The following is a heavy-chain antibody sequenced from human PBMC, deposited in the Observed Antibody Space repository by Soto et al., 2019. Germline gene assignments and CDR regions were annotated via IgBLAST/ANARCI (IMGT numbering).Heavy chain of an antibody. D-gene: IGHD3-10*01. V-gene: IGHV3-23*01. Sequence: GGSLRLSCAASGFTFSSYAMSWVRQAPGKGLEWVSAISGSGGSTYYADSVKGRFTISRDNSKNTLSLQMNSLRAEDTAVYYCAKGVPLWGFYYYGLDVWGQGTTVTVSS. CDR2: ISGSGGST. J-gene: IGHJ6*02. CDR3: AKGVPLWGFYYYGLDV. CDR1: GFTFSSYA.